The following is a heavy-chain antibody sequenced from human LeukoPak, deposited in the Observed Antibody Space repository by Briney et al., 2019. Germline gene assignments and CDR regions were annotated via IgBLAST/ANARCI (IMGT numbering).Heavy chain of an antibody. V-gene: IGHV4-39*07. J-gene: IGHJ5*02. CDR3: ARDRGAYEFDP. D-gene: IGHD3-10*01. CDR2: IYYSGST. Sequence: SETLSLTCTVSGGSISSSSYYWGWIRQPPGKGLEWIGSIYYSGSTYYNPSLKSRVTISVDTSKNQFSLKLSSVTAADTAVYYCARDRGAYEFDPWGQGTLVTVSS. CDR1: GGSISSSSYY.